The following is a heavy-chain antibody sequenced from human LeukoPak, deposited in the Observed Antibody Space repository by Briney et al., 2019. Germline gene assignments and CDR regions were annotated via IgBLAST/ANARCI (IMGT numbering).Heavy chain of an antibody. CDR3: AKESQASSGYWVDC. CDR2: ISVYNGNT. Sequence: ASVKVSCKASGYTFTNYGISWVRQAPGQGLEWMGWISVYNGNTNYAQKLQDRVTMTTDTSTSTAYMDLRSLRSDDTAVYYCAKESQASSGYWVDCWGQGTLVTVSS. D-gene: IGHD3-22*01. CDR1: GYTFTNYG. V-gene: IGHV1-18*01. J-gene: IGHJ4*02.